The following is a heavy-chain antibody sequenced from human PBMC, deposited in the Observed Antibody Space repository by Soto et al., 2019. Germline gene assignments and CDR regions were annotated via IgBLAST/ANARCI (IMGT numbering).Heavy chain of an antibody. Sequence: GASVKVSCKASGYTFTSYGISWVRQAPGQGLEWMGWISAYNGNTNYAQKLQGRVTMTTDTSTSTAYKELRSLRTDDTAVYYCARVSDIVATIPDYWGQGTLVTVSS. CDR3: ARVSDIVATIPDY. D-gene: IGHD5-12*01. CDR1: GYTFTSYG. J-gene: IGHJ4*02. V-gene: IGHV1-18*04. CDR2: ISAYNGNT.